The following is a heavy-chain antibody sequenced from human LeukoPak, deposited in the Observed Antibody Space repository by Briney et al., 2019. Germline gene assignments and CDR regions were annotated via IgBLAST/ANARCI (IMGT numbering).Heavy chain of an antibody. CDR2: IYPDDSNT. D-gene: IGHD2-2*01. CDR1: GYNFPIYW. J-gene: IGHJ4*02. V-gene: IGHV5-51*01. CDR3: VRTTGYCTSAGCPEGFFDY. Sequence: GESLKISCQGSGYNFPIYWIGWVRQMPGQGLEWMGIIYPDDSNTIYGPSFQGQVTISADKSINTAYLEWSSLKASDTAIYYCVRTTGYCTSAGCPEGFFDYWGQGTLVTVSS.